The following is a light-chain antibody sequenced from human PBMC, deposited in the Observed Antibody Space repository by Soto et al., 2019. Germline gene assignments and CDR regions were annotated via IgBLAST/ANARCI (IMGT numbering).Light chain of an antibody. V-gene: IGLV2-14*01. CDR3: SSYRSGSILYV. CDR1: SSDIGGFNF. J-gene: IGLJ1*01. CDR2: EVI. Sequence: QSALTQPASVSGSPGQSITISCTRTSSDIGGFNFVSWYQQHPGRAPKLLIYEVINRPSGISNRFSGSKSDNTASLTISGLQAEDEADYYCSSYRSGSILYVFGSGTKVTVL.